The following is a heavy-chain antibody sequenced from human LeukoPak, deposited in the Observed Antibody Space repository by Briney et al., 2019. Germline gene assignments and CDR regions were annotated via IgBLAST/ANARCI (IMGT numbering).Heavy chain of an antibody. CDR1: GYTFTSYG. J-gene: IGHJ5*02. Sequence: ASVKVSCKASGYTFTSYGISWVRQAPGQGLEWMGWISAYNGNTNYAQKLQGRVTMTTDTSTSTAYMEPRSLRSDDTAVYYCAGNYYGSGSYDNWFDPWGQGTLVTVSS. D-gene: IGHD3-10*01. V-gene: IGHV1-18*01. CDR3: AGNYYGSGSYDNWFDP. CDR2: ISAYNGNT.